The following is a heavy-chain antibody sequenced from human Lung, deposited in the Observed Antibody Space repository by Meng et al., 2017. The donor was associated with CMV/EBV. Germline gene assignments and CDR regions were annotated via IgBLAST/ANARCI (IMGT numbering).Heavy chain of an antibody. CDR3: ARTGCSSSSCYDY. D-gene: IGHD2-2*01. CDR1: GYSFTTYA. CDR2: INAGNGNT. V-gene: IGHV1-3*01. J-gene: IGHJ4*02. Sequence: VQFVCSGDEVKKPGASVKVSCKASGYSFTTYAMHWVRQAPGQRLEWMGWINAGNGNTKYSEKFQSRVTITRDTAASTAYMELSSLRSEDTAVYYCARTGCSSSSCYDYWGQGTLVTVSS.